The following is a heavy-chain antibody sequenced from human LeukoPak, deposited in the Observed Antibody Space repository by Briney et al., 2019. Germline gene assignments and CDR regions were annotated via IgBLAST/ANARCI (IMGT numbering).Heavy chain of an antibody. Sequence: SETLSLTCTVSGGSISSGSCYWSWIRQPAGKGLEWIGRIYTSGSTNYNPSLKSRVTISLDTSKNQFSLKLSSVTAADTAVYYCARDTQNDYGDLNWFDPWGQGTPVTVSS. D-gene: IGHD4-17*01. V-gene: IGHV4-61*02. CDR2: IYTSGST. CDR1: GGSISSGSCY. CDR3: ARDTQNDYGDLNWFDP. J-gene: IGHJ5*02.